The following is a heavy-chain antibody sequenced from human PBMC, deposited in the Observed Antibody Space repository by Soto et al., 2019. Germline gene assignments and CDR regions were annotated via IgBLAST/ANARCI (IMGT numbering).Heavy chain of an antibody. CDR3: AKGYSGYEIPSIRQ. CDR2: ISGSGGST. CDR1: GFTFSSYA. D-gene: IGHD5-12*01. Sequence: GGSLRLSCAASGFTFSSYAMSWVRQAPGKGLEWVSAISGSGGSTYYADSVKGRFTISRGNSKNTLYLQMNSLRAEDTAVYYCAKGYSGYEIPSIRQWGQGTLVTVSS. J-gene: IGHJ4*02. V-gene: IGHV3-23*01.